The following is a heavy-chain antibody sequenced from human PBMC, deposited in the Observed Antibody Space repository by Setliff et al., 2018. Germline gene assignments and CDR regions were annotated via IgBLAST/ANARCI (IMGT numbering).Heavy chain of an antibody. V-gene: IGHV4-39*07. CDR2: IYSSGSTT. D-gene: IGHD2-8*02. J-gene: IGHJ6*03. CDR3: VRTTRSTGFYGQGVAYYMDV. CDR1: GGSVSNSGFF. Sequence: SETLSLTCTVSGGSVSNSGFFWGWLRQAPGKGLEWIGRIYSSGSTTYYNPSLESRVTIIMETSKNRFSLWLTSVTAADAAVYYCVRTTRSTGFYGQGVAYYMDVWDKGTTVTVSS.